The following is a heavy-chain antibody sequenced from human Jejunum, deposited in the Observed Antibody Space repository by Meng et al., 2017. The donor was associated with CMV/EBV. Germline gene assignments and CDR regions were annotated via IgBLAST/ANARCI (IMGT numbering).Heavy chain of an antibody. CDR2: IKQDGSVR. CDR3: TTDRYGGAYDI. V-gene: IGHV3-7*01. CDR1: GFTFSSHA. Sequence: AASGFTFSSHAMSWVRQAPGKGLEWLTNIKQDGSVRNYVDSVKGRFTVSRDNAKNSLYLQMSSLRAEDTAIYYCTTDRYGGAYDIWGQGTMVTVSS. J-gene: IGHJ3*02. D-gene: IGHD3-9*01.